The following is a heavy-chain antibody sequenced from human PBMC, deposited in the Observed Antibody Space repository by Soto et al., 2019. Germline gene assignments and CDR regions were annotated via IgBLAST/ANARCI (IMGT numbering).Heavy chain of an antibody. CDR1: GYTFTGYY. V-gene: IGHV1-2*04. D-gene: IGHD3-10*01. Sequence: GASVKVSCKASGYTFTGYYMHWVRQAPGQGLEWMGWINPNSGGTNHAQKFQGWVTMTRDTSISTAYMELSRLRSDDTAVYYCAREIGVRGVSYYYYGMDVWGQGTTVTVSS. CDR2: INPNSGGT. J-gene: IGHJ6*02. CDR3: AREIGVRGVSYYYYGMDV.